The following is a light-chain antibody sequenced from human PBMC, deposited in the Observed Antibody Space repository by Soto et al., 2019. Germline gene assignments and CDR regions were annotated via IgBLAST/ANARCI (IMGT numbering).Light chain of an antibody. CDR2: EVH. V-gene: IGLV2-18*02. CDR1: SSDVGTYDR. J-gene: IGLJ2*01. Sequence: QSALPQPPSVSGSPGPSVTISCIGSSSDVGTYDRVSWYQAPPGTAPKLIIYEVHYRPSGVPDRFSGSKSGNTASLTISGLQAEDEAYYYCSSYAASTTLLFGGGTKLTVL. CDR3: SSYAASTTLL.